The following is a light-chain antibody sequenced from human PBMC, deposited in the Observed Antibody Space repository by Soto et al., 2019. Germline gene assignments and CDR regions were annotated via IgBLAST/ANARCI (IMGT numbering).Light chain of an antibody. V-gene: IGKV3-20*01. CDR3: HQYGSSPT. Sequence: EIVLTQSPGNLSLSPGETATLSCRASQSVSSSYFGWYQRKHGQAPRLLISGASSRATGIPDRVSGSGSGTALTISIIRLEPEDFAVYYCHQYGSSPTFGGGTKVEIK. CDR2: GAS. J-gene: IGKJ4*01. CDR1: QSVSSSY.